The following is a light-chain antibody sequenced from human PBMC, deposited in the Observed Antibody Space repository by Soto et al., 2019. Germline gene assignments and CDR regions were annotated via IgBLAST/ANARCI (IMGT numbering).Light chain of an antibody. CDR3: QQYGNSIT. V-gene: IGKV3-20*01. Sequence: EIVLTQSPGTLSLSPGERATLSCRASQSVSSSYIAWYQQKRGQAPRRLIYGASIRATGIPDRFSGSGSGTDFSLTISRLEPEDCAVYYCQQYGNSITFGGGTKVDI. J-gene: IGKJ4*01. CDR1: QSVSSSY. CDR2: GAS.